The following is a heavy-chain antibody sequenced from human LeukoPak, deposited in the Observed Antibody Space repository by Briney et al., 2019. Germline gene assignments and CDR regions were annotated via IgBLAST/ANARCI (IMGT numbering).Heavy chain of an antibody. D-gene: IGHD3-10*01. CDR2: SYTDDRT. CDR3: AKSAESVDGSGSPSLLPDAFDI. V-gene: IGHV3-66*02. Sequence: PGGSLRLSCAASGFTIISNYMSWVRQAPGKGLEWVSISYTDDRTYYGDSVKGRFTISRDNSKNTMYLQMNSLRREDTAVYYCAKSAESVDGSGSPSLLPDAFDIWGQGALVTVSS. CDR1: GFTIISNY. J-gene: IGHJ3*02.